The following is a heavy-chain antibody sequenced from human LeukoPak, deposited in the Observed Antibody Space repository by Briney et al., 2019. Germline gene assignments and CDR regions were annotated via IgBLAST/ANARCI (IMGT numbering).Heavy chain of an antibody. CDR3: ARRGGPAYYYGSGRYDY. V-gene: IGHV4-39*01. D-gene: IGHD3-10*01. CDR1: GDSISSSTFH. CDR2: IYYTGST. Sequence: SETLSLTCTVSGDSISSSTFHWGWIRQTPGKGLEWIGTIYYTGSTYYNPSLKSRVTISVDTSENQFSLKLSSVTAADTAVYYCARRGGPAYYYGSGRYDYWGQGTRVTVSS. J-gene: IGHJ4*02.